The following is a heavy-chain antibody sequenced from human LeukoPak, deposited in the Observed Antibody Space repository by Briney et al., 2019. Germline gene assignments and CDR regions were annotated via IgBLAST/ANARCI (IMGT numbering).Heavy chain of an antibody. CDR2: ISTYNGNT. V-gene: IGHV1-18*04. CDR3: ARDHVSYHLDP. D-gene: IGHD1-14*01. Sequence: ASVKVSCKASGYIFTGYYMHWVRQAPGQGLEWMGWISTYNGNTNYAQKLQDRVTMTTDTSTSTAYMELRSLRSDDTAVYFCARDHVSYHLDPWGQGTLVTVSP. J-gene: IGHJ5*02. CDR1: GYIFTGYY.